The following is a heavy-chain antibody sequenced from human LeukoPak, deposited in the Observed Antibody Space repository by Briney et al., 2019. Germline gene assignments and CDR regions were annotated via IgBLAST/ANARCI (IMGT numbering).Heavy chain of an antibody. CDR3: AREAAARGYFDY. D-gene: IGHD6-6*01. CDR2: ISGSGGST. Sequence: PGGSLRLSCAASGFTFSSYGMSWVRQAPGKGLEWVSAISGSGGSTYYADSVKGRFTISRDNSKNTLYLQMNSLRTEDTAVYYCAREAAARGYFDYWGQGTLVTVSS. J-gene: IGHJ4*02. CDR1: GFTFSSYG. V-gene: IGHV3-23*01.